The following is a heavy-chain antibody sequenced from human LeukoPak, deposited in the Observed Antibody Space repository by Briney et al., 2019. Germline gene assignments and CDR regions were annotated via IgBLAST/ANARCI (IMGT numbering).Heavy chain of an antibody. CDR1: GGSISSYY. CDR2: IYYSGST. J-gene: IGHJ4*02. CDR3: ARPHEGY. Sequence: SGTLSLTCTVSGGSISSYYWSWIRQPPGKGLEWIGYIYYSGSTNYNPSLKSRVTISVDTSKDQFSLKLSSVTAADTAVYYCARPHEGYWGQGTLVTVSS. V-gene: IGHV4-59*01.